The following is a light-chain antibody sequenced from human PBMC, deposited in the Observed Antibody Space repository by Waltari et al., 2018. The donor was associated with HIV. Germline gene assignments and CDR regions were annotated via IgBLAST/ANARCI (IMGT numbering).Light chain of an antibody. CDR3: QPRSNWPPAPT. CDR1: EDVSTY. V-gene: IGKV3-11*01. CDR2: DAS. Sequence: EIVLTQSPATLYLSPGDRATLSCRASEDVSTYLAWYQQRSGQSPRLLIYDASVRATVVPARFSGSGSGTDFTLTISSLDPEDFAVYYCQPRSNWPPAPTFGGGTKVEIK. J-gene: IGKJ4*01.